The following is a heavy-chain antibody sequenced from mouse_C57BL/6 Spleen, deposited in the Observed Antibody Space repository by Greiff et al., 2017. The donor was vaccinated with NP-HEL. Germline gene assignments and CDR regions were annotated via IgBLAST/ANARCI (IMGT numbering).Heavy chain of an antibody. D-gene: IGHD3-2*02. CDR2: INPSNGGT. V-gene: IGHV1-53*01. J-gene: IGHJ1*03. Sequence: QVQLQQPGTELVKPGASVKLSCKASGYTFTSYWMHWVKQRPGQGLEWVGNINPSNGGTNYNEKFKSKATLTVDKSSSTAYMQLSSLTSEDSAVYDCAREESSGYVDWYFDVWGTGTTVTVSS. CDR1: GYTFTSYW. CDR3: AREESSGYVDWYFDV.